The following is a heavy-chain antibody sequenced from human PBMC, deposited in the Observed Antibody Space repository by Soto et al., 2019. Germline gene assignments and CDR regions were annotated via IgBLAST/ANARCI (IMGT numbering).Heavy chain of an antibody. J-gene: IGHJ4*02. CDR2: IWYDGSNK. V-gene: IGHV3-33*01. CDR1: GFTFSSYG. CDR3: ARDERGYDL. Sequence: QVQLVESGGGVVQPGRSLRLSCAASGFTFSSYGMHWVRQAPGKGLEWVAVIWYDGSNKYYADSVKGRFTISRDNSKNTLYLQMNSLRAEDTAVYYCARDERGYDLWGQGTLVTVSS. D-gene: IGHD3-3*01.